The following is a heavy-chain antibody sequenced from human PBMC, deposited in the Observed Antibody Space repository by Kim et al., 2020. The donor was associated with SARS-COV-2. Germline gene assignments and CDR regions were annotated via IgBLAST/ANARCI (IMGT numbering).Heavy chain of an antibody. Sequence: SETLSLTCTVSGGSISTYYWSWIRQPPGKGLEWIGHIYYSGSTNYNPSLKSRVTISVDTSKNPFSLKLTSVTAADTAVYYCARDTSSSFYYGMDVWGRGTTVTVSS. CDR2: IYYSGST. J-gene: IGHJ6*02. V-gene: IGHV4-59*12. CDR1: GGSISTYY. CDR3: ARDTSSSFYYGMDV.